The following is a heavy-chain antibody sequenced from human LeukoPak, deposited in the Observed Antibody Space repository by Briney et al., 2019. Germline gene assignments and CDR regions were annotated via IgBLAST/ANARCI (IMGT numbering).Heavy chain of an antibody. D-gene: IGHD3-10*01. V-gene: IGHV3-23*01. CDR2: ISGSGGST. Sequence: GGTLRLSCAASGFTFISYGMSWVGQAPGKGLEWVSAISGSGGSTYYADSVKGWFTISRDNSKNRLYLQMNSLRAEDTAVYYCATNYGSGSYPFDYWGQGTLVTVSS. J-gene: IGHJ4*02. CDR1: GFTFISYG. CDR3: ATNYGSGSYPFDY.